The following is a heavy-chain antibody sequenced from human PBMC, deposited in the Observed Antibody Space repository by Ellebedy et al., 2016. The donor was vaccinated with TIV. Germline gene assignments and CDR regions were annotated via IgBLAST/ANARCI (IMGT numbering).Heavy chain of an antibody. CDR2: IIAIFSST. CDR3: ARDRAHLLEPPGFDS. CDR1: GGIFRNYA. Sequence: ASVKVSCKASGGIFRNYAISWVRQAPGQGLEWMGGIIAIFSSTNYAQKFQGRVTITADESTSTAYLELSSLRFEDTAFYYCARDRAHLLEPPGFDSWGQGTLVTVSS. J-gene: IGHJ4*02. D-gene: IGHD1-14*01. V-gene: IGHV1-69*13.